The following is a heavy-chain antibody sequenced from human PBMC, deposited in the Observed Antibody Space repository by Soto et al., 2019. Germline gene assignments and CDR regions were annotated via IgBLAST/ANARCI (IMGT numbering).Heavy chain of an antibody. CDR3: ARLNSMVRGVDHYYYGMDV. CDR1: GGSIRSSSYY. Sequence: QLQLQESGPGLVKPSETLSLTCTVSGGSIRSSSYYWGWIRQSPGKGLEWIGSIHYSGSTYYNPSLKSQFTISGDTSKNQFSLKLSSVTDADTAVYYCARLNSMVRGVDHYYYGMDVWGQGTTVTVSS. D-gene: IGHD3-10*01. J-gene: IGHJ6*02. CDR2: IHYSGST. V-gene: IGHV4-39*01.